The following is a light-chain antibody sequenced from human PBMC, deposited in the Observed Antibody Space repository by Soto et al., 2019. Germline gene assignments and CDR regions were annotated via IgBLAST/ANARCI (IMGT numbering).Light chain of an antibody. J-gene: IGKJ4*01. CDR1: ESVSTY. V-gene: IGKV3-11*01. CDR3: QQRSSWPLT. CDR2: DTS. Sequence: EVVLAQSPATLSLSPGDRATLSCRANESVSTYLAWYQQKPGQSPRLLIYDTSKRATGIPARFSGSGSGTDFTHAIVSLEPEDFVFYYCQQRSSWPLTFGGGTKVDI.